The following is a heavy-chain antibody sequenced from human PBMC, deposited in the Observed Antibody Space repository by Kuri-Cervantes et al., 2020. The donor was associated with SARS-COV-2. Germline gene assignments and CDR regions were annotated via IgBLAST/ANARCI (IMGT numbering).Heavy chain of an antibody. J-gene: IGHJ4*02. Sequence: GGSLRLSCAASGFTFSSYAMHWVRQAPGKGLEWVAVISYDGSNKYYVDSVKGRFTISRDDSKNTLYLQMNSLRAEDTAVYYCARNPIWDSGWYPPDYWGQGTLVTVSS. CDR1: GFTFSSYA. D-gene: IGHD6-19*01. CDR3: ARNPIWDSGWYPPDY. CDR2: ISYDGSNK. V-gene: IGHV3-30-3*01.